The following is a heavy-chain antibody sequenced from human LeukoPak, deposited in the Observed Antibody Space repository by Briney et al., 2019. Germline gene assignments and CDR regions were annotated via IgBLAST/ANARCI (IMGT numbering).Heavy chain of an antibody. CDR2: IIPIFGTA. V-gene: IGHV1-69*13. D-gene: IGHD2-2*02. J-gene: IGHJ6*02. CDR1: GGTFSSYA. Sequence: SVKVSCKASGGTFSSYAISWVRQAPGQGLEWMGGIIPIFGTANYAQKFQGRVTITADESTSTAYMELSSLRSEDTAVYYCARDLVHCSSTSCYTPSYCYYYGMDVWGQGTTVTVSS. CDR3: ARDLVHCSSTSCYTPSYCYYYGMDV.